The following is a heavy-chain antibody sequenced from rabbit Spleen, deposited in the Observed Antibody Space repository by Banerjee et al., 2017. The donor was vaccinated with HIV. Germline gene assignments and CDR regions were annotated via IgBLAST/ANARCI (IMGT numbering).Heavy chain of an antibody. CDR2: INASTGKP. V-gene: IGHV1S40*01. Sequence: QSLEESGGDLVKPGASLTLTCTASGVSFSISSYMCWVRQAPGKGLEWIACINASTGKPVYATWASGRFTISRTSSTTVTLRMTSLTAADRATYFCARDLVGVIGWNFYLWGPGTLVTVS. CDR3: ARDLVGVIGWNFYL. D-gene: IGHD2-1*01. J-gene: IGHJ4*01. CDR1: GVSFSISSY.